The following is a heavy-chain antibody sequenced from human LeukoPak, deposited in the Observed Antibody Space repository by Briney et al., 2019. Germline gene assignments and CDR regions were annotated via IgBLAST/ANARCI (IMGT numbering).Heavy chain of an antibody. V-gene: IGHV3-21*01. Sequence: NPGGSLRLSCAASGFTFSSYSMNWVRQAPGKGLGWVSSISSSSSYIYYADSVKGRFTISRDNAKNSLYLQMNSLRAEDTAVYYCARAMVRGQTYYFDYWGQGTLVTVSS. CDR2: ISSSSSYI. D-gene: IGHD3-10*01. CDR3: ARAMVRGQTYYFDY. CDR1: GFTFSSYS. J-gene: IGHJ4*02.